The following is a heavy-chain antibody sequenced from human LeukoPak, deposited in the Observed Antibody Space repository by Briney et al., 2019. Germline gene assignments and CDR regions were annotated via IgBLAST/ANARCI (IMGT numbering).Heavy chain of an antibody. V-gene: IGHV3-21*01. CDR3: ARAIGSSSWSPFDY. D-gene: IGHD6-13*01. CDR2: ISSSSSYI. Sequence: GGSLRPSCAASGFTFSSYSMNWVRQAPGKGLEWVSSISSSSSYIYYADSVKGRFTISRDNAKNSLYLQMNSLRAEDTAVYYCARAIGSSSWSPFDYWGQGTLVTVSS. CDR1: GFTFSSYS. J-gene: IGHJ4*02.